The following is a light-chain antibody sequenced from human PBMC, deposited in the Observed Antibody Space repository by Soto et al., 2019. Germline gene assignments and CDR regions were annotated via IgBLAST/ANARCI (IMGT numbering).Light chain of an antibody. J-gene: IGLJ1*01. CDR1: SSDVGGFNY. Sequence: QSALTQSASLCGSPAQVVTISCTGTSSDVGGFNYVSWYQQHPGKATKLMMYDVTNRPSGVSYRFSGSKSGNTASLTISGLQAEEEADYYCKSYTRRSTYVLGTGTKVT. CDR2: DVT. V-gene: IGLV2-14*03. CDR3: KSYTRRSTYV.